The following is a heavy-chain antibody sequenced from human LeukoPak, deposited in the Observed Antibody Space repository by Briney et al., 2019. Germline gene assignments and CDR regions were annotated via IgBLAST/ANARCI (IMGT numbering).Heavy chain of an antibody. CDR3: ARFNYDILTGYYYYGMDV. V-gene: IGHV4-61*01. CDR1: SGSISSGNYY. D-gene: IGHD3-9*01. CDR2: IYYSGST. Sequence: PSETLSLTCTVSSGSISSGNYYWSWIRQPPGKGLEWIGYIYYSGSTNYNPSLKSRVTISVDTSKNQFSLKLSSVTAADTAVYHCARFNYDILTGYYYYGMDVWGQGTTVTVSS. J-gene: IGHJ6*02.